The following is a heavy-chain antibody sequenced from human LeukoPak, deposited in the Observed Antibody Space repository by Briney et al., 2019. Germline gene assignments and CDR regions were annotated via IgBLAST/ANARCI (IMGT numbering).Heavy chain of an antibody. CDR1: GFIFDDYA. D-gene: IGHD6-19*01. J-gene: IGHJ3*01. CDR3: AKGYRATGWAFDV. CDR2: ISWDGGST. Sequence: PGGSLRLSCAASGFIFDDYAMHWVRQAPGKGLQWVALISWDGGSTYYGDSVKGRFTISRDNSKNSLFLQMNSLRTEDTALYYCAKGYRATGWAFDVWGQGTVVTVSS. V-gene: IGHV3-43*01.